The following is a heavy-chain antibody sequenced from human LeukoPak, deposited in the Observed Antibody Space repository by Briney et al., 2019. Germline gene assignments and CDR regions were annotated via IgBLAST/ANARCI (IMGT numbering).Heavy chain of an antibody. D-gene: IGHD3-10*01. V-gene: IGHV1-18*04. CDR2: ISGYNGNT. Sequence: GASVKVSCKASGYTFTSYYMHWVRQAPGQGLEWMGWISGYNGNTNYAQKLQGRITMTTDTSTSIAYMELRSLTSDDTAVYYCARGGGYLDSWGQGTLVTVSS. CDR1: GYTFTSYY. CDR3: ARGGGYLDS. J-gene: IGHJ4*02.